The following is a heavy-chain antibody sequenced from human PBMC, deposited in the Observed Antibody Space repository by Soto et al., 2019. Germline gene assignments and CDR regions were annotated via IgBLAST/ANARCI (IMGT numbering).Heavy chain of an antibody. Sequence: WTWIRQRPGKGLEWIGYIYYSGSTYYSPSLKSRLSISLDTSNNQFSLRLSSVTAADTAMYYCARARLRAVYAFDIWGQGTMVTVSS. CDR3: ARARLRAVYAFDI. D-gene: IGHD5-12*01. V-gene: IGHV4-31*02. J-gene: IGHJ3*02. CDR2: IYYSGST.